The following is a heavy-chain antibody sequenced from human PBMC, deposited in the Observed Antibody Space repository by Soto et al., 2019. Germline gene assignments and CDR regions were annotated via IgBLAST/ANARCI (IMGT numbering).Heavy chain of an antibody. CDR2: VSWNSGSE. V-gene: IGHV3-9*01. CDR1: GFTFDDYA. CDR3: ASSRGRGDSWSGYVAFDI. J-gene: IGHJ3*02. Sequence: EVQLVESGGGLVQPGRSLRLSCAASGFTFDDYAMHWVRQAPGKGLEWVSGVSWNSGSEGYADSVKGRFTISRDNVNKSLHLQMNSLEPEDTAVYFCASSRGRGDSWSGYVAFDIWGQGTMVTVS. D-gene: IGHD3-3*01.